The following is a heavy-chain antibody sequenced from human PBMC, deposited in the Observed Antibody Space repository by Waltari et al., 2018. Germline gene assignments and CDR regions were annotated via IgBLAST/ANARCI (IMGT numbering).Heavy chain of an antibody. CDR1: GFTFTRYW. V-gene: IGHV3-7*04. D-gene: IGHD4-4*01. Sequence: EVQRVESGGGLVQPGGPLGLSCAASGFTFTRYWITWVRQAPGKGLEWVANKKQDGSEKYYVDSVKGRFTISRDNAKNSLYLQMNSLRAEDTAVYYCARGQSTWVTTYYWGQGTLVTVSS. CDR2: KKQDGSEK. J-gene: IGHJ4*02. CDR3: ARGQSTWVTTYY.